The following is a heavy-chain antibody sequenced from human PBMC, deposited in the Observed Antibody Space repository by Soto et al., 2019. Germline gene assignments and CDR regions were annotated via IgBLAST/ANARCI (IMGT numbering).Heavy chain of an antibody. V-gene: IGHV3-9*01. CDR1: GFTFDDYA. D-gene: IGHD1-26*01. J-gene: IGHJ1*01. CDR2: INWNSGSI. CDR3: VKDESINWYSGHFRH. Sequence: EVQLVESGGGLVQPGRSLRLSCAASGFTFDDYAMHWVRQVPGKGLEWVSGINWNSGSIGYWDSVKGRFAISRDNAKNSLHLQINSLSAADTAFFYWVKDESINWYSGHFRHWGQGTLVTVSS.